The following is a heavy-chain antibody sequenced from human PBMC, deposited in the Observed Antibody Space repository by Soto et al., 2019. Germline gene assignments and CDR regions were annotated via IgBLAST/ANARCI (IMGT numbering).Heavy chain of an antibody. CDR2: IFYSGST. V-gene: IGHV4-39*01. D-gene: IGHD2-15*01. J-gene: IGHJ4*02. Sequence: PSETLSLTCTVSGVSINTNNYYWGWVRQPPGKGLEWIGNIFYSGSTFYNPSLRSRLTISVDTSKNQFSLRLNSVTAADAAVYYCAGFVVPASRNTGFDYWGQGTLVTVS. CDR3: AGFVVPASRNTGFDY. CDR1: GVSINTNNYY.